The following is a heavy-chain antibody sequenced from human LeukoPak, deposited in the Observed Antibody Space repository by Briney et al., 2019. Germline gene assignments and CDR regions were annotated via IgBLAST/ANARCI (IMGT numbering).Heavy chain of an antibody. Sequence: PSETLSLTCAVYGGSFSGYYWSWIRQPPGKGLEWIGEINHSGSTNYNPSLKSRVTISVDTSKNQFSLKPSSVTAADTAVYYCARREELMFDYWGQGTLVTVSS. J-gene: IGHJ4*02. CDR3: ARREELMFDY. D-gene: IGHD3-10*01. V-gene: IGHV4-34*01. CDR1: GGSFSGYY. CDR2: INHSGST.